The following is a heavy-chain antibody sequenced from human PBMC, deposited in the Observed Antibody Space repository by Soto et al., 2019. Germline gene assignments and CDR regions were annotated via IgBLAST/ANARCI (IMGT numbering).Heavy chain of an antibody. CDR3: ARDEAEPHCSGGSCYFGDLDY. D-gene: IGHD2-15*01. V-gene: IGHV3-30-3*01. Sequence: QVQLVESGGGVVQPGRSLRLSCAASGFTFSSYAMHWVRQAPGKGLEWVAVISYDGSNKYYADSVKGRFTISRVNSKNTLYLQMNSLRAEDTAVYYCARDEAEPHCSGGSCYFGDLDYWGQGTLVTVSS. J-gene: IGHJ4*02. CDR2: ISYDGSNK. CDR1: GFTFSSYA.